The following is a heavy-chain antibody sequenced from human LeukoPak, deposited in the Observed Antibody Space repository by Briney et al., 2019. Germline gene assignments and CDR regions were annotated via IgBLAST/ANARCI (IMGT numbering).Heavy chain of an antibody. CDR1: GFTFRRYE. V-gene: IGHV3-48*03. CDR2: LHFSGSSI. Sequence: GRSLRLSCAASGFTFRRYELNWVRQAPGKGLEGVSYLHFSGSSIHYANSVKGRFTISRHIAKDSLYLQTNNLRGEDTAIYYCARGQGLANHYYYMDVWGKGTTVTVSS. CDR3: ARGQGLANHYYYMDV. J-gene: IGHJ6*03.